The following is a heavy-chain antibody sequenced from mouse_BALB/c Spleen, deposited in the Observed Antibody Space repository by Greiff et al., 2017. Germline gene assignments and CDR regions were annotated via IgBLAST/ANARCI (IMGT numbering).Heavy chain of an antibody. V-gene: IGHV5-6-3*01. D-gene: IGHD1-1*01. J-gene: IGHJ3*01. CDR1: GFTFSSYG. CDR2: INSNGGST. CDR3: TREKGVYYGSSPFAY. Sequence: DVMLVESGGGLVQPGGSLKLSCAASGFTFSSYGMSWVRQTPDKRLELVATINSNGGSTYYPDTVKGRFTISRDNAKNTLYLQMSSLKSEDTAMYYCTREKGVYYGSSPFAYWGQGTLVTVSA.